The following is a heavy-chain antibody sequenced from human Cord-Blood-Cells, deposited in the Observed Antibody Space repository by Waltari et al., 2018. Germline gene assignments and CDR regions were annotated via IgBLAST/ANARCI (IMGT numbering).Heavy chain of an antibody. V-gene: IGHV3-48*03. J-gene: IGHJ4*02. CDR1: GFTFSSYE. Sequence: EVQLVESGGGLVQPGGSLRLSCAASGFTFSSYEMNWVRQAPGKGLEWVSYISSSGSTIYYEDYVKGRFTISRDNDKNSLYLQMNSRRAEDTAVYYCARDKPGIAAAGTTLFDYWGQGTLVTVSS. CDR2: ISSSGSTI. D-gene: IGHD6-13*01. CDR3: ARDKPGIAAAGTTLFDY.